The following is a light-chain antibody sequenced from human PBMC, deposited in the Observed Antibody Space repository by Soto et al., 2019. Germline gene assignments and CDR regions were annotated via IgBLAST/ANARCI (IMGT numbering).Light chain of an antibody. CDR2: GAS. CDR3: QQLNSYPIT. Sequence: PGERVTLSCRASQSVSSSYLTWYQQKPGQAPRLLIYGASSRATGIPARFSGSGSGTDFTLTISSLQPEDFALYYCQQLNSYPITFGQGTRLEIK. J-gene: IGKJ5*01. CDR1: QSVSSSY. V-gene: IGKV3D-7*01.